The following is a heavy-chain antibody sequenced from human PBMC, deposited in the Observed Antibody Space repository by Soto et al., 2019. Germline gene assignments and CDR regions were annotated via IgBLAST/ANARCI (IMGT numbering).Heavy chain of an antibody. J-gene: IGHJ6*02. CDR3: ASNYYYYGMDV. CDR2: IYSGGST. Sequence: GGSLRLSCAASGFTVSSNYMGWVRQAPGKGLEWVSVIYSGGSTYYADSVKGRFTISRDNSKNTLYLQMNSLRAEDTAVYYCASNYYYYGMDVWGQGTTVTVSS. CDR1: GFTVSSNY. V-gene: IGHV3-53*01.